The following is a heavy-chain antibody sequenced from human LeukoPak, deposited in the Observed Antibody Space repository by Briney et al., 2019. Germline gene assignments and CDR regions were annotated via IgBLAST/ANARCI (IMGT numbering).Heavy chain of an antibody. J-gene: IGHJ4*02. CDR3: ARDIPKDY. CDR2: ISTDSSYI. Sequence: GGSLRLSCTASGFTFSTYAMHWVRQAPGKGLEWVSSISTDSSYIYYADSVRGRFTISRDNAKSSLYLQMNSLRAEDTAVYYCARDIPKDYWAQGTLVTVSS. V-gene: IGHV3-21*01. CDR1: GFTFSTYA.